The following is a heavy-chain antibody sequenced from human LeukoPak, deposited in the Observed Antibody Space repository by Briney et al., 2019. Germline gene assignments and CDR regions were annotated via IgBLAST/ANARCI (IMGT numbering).Heavy chain of an antibody. CDR1: GFTFSSYA. Sequence: GRSLRLSCAASGFTFSSYAMHWVRQAPGKGLEWVAVISYDGSNKYYADSVKGRFTISRDNSKNTLYLQMNSLRAEDTAVYYCAKREYYDILTGYHDYWGQGTLVTVSS. CDR2: ISYDGSNK. V-gene: IGHV3-30-3*01. CDR3: AKREYYDILTGYHDY. D-gene: IGHD3-9*01. J-gene: IGHJ4*02.